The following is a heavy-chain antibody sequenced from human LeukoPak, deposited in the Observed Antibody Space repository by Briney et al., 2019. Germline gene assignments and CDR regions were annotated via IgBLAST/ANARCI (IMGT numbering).Heavy chain of an antibody. CDR2: IILIFGTA. V-gene: IGHV1-69*13. CDR1: GYTFTSYG. CDR3: ARDGRNDAFDI. Sequence: EASVKVSCKASGYTFTSYGFSWVRQAQGQGLELVGGIILIFGTANYSQKFQGSVTITADESTSTAYMELSSLRSEDTAVYYCARDGRNDAFDIWGQGTMVTVSS. J-gene: IGHJ3*02.